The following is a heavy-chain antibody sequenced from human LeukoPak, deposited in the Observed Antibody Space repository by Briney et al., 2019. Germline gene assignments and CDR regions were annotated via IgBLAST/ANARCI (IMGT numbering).Heavy chain of an antibody. CDR1: GYTFTSYD. Sequence: ASLKVSCKASGYTFTSYDINWVRQATGQGVEWMGWMNPNSGNTGYAQKFQGRVTITRNTSISTAYMELSSLRSEDTAVYYCARGRYCSGGSCYRRYYFDYWGQGTLVTVSS. CDR3: ARGRYCSGGSCYRRYYFDY. CDR2: MNPNSGNT. D-gene: IGHD2-15*01. V-gene: IGHV1-8*03. J-gene: IGHJ4*02.